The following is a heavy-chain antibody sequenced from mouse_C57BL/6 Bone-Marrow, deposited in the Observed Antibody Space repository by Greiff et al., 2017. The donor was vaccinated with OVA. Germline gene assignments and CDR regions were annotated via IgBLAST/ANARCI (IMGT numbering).Heavy chain of an antibody. Sequence: EVQLQQSGAELVKPGASVKMSCKASGYTFTNYYMHWVKQSPGQGLEWIGVIHPNNGDTSYNQKFKGKATLTVDKSSSTAYMELSSLTSEDSAVYDYARAGWYDDYWAFACWGQGTMVTVSA. CDR2: IHPNNGDT. V-gene: IGHV1-26*01. D-gene: IGHD2-3*01. J-gene: IGHJ3*01. CDR3: ARAGWYDDYWAFAC. CDR1: GYTFTNYY.